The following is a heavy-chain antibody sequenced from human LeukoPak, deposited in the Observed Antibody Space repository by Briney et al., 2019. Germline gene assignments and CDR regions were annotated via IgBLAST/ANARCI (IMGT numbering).Heavy chain of an antibody. CDR2: IYYSGST. Sequence: SETLSLTCTVSGGSISSYYWSWIRQPPGKGLEWIGYIYYSGSTNYNPSLKSRVTISVDTSKNQFSLKLSSVTAADTAVYYCARDPNVRFWSGYDYWGQGTLVTVSS. V-gene: IGHV4-59*01. CDR3: ARDPNVRFWSGYDY. D-gene: IGHD3-3*01. CDR1: GGSISSYY. J-gene: IGHJ4*02.